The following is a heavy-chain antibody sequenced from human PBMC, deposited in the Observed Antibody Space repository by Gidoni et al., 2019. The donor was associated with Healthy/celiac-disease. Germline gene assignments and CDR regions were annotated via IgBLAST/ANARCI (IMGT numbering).Heavy chain of an antibody. Sequence: QVQLVQSGAEVKKPGSSVKVSCKASGGTFSSYAISWVRQAPGQGLEWMGGIIPIFGTANSAQKFQGRVTITADESTSTAYMELSSLRSEDTAVYYCASPRAPRVPADRYFDLWGRGTLVTVSS. D-gene: IGHD2-2*01. CDR1: GGTFSSYA. J-gene: IGHJ2*01. V-gene: IGHV1-69*01. CDR2: IIPIFGTA. CDR3: ASPRAPRVPADRYFDL.